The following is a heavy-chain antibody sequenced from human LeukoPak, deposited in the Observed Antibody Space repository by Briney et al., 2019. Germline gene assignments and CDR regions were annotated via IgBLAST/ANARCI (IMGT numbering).Heavy chain of an antibody. Sequence: PGGSLRLSCAASGLTFSSYGMHWVRQAPGKGLEWVAVIWYDGSNKYYADSVKGRFTISRDNSKNTLYLQMNSLRAQGTPVNYFGITGYSSGSYNAFDIWGQGTMVTVSS. J-gene: IGHJ3*02. CDR1: GLTFSSYG. CDR3: GITGYSSGSYNAFDI. V-gene: IGHV3-33*01. D-gene: IGHD6-19*01. CDR2: IWYDGSNK.